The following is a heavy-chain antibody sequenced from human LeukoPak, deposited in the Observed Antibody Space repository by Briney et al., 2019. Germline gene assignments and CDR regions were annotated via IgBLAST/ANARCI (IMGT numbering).Heavy chain of an antibody. CDR2: ISSNGGST. V-gene: IGHV3-64*01. CDR3: ARAGVVMRNLDAFDI. D-gene: IGHD3-3*01. CDR1: GFTFSSYA. J-gene: IGHJ3*02. Sequence: GGSLRLSCAASGFTFSSYAMHWVRQAPGKGLEYVSAISSNGGSTYYTNSVKVRFTISRDNSKNTLYLQMGSLRAEDMAVYYCARAGVVMRNLDAFDIWGQGTMVTVSS.